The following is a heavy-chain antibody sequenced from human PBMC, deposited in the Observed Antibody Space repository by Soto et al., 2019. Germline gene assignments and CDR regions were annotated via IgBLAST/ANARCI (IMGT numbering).Heavy chain of an antibody. Sequence: PGGSLRLSCAASGFTFSSYGMHWVRQAPGKGLEWVAVICDNGSNKYYADSVKGRFTISRDNSKNTLYLQMNSLRAEDTAVYYCAKDFYGEDYWGQGTLVTVSS. J-gene: IGHJ4*02. V-gene: IGHV3-33*06. D-gene: IGHD3-10*01. CDR1: GFTFSSYG. CDR2: ICDNGSNK. CDR3: AKDFYGEDY.